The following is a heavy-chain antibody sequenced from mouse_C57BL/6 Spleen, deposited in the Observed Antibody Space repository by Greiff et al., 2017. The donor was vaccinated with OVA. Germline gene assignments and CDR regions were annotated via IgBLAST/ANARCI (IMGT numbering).Heavy chain of an antibody. CDR3: TTPDRVSY. CDR1: GFTIKDYY. CDR2: IDPEDGDT. Sequence: VQLKQSGAELVRPGASVKLSCTASGFTIKDYYMHWVKQRPKQGLEWIGKIDPEDGDTDYAPKFQGKATMTADTSSNTAYLQLSSLTSEDTAVYYCTTPDRVSYWGQGTTLTVSA. J-gene: IGHJ2*01. V-gene: IGHV14-1*01.